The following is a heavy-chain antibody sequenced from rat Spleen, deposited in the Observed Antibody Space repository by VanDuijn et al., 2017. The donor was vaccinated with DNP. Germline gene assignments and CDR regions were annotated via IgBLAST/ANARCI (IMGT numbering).Heavy chain of an antibody. CDR1: GFTFSNCD. CDR3: ATGILRIVGWFTY. D-gene: IGHD1-6*01. CDR2: ISTSGTNT. J-gene: IGHJ3*01. Sequence: EVQLVESGGGLVQPGRSMKLSCAASGFTFSNCDMAWVRQAPTKGLEWVASISTSGTNTYYRDSVKGRLTISRDNAKSTLYLQMDSLRSGDTATYYCATGILRIVGWFTYWGQGTLVTVSS. V-gene: IGHV5-25*01.